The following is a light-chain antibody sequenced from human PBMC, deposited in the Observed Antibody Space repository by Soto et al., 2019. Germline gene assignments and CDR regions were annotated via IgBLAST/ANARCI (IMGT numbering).Light chain of an antibody. V-gene: IGKV3-15*01. CDR1: RTVGST. Sequence: EIVMTQSPATLSVSPGERATLSCRAGRTVGSTLAWYQQKPGQAPRLLTHGASTRASGVPTRFSGSGSGTDFTLTISSLQSEDFAVYYCQQYHNWPPQYTFGQGTKLQIK. CDR3: QQYHNWPPQYT. J-gene: IGKJ2*01. CDR2: GAS.